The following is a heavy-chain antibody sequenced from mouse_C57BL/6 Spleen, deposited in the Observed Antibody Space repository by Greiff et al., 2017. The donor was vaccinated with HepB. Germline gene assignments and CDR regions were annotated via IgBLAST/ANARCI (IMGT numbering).Heavy chain of an antibody. D-gene: IGHD1-1*01. J-gene: IGHJ1*03. V-gene: IGHV5-17*01. CDR3: ARDFTTVVARYFDV. CDR2: ISSGSSTI. CDR1: GFTFSDYG. Sequence: DVMLVESGGGLVKPGGSLKLSCAASGFTFSDYGMHWVRQAPEKGLEWVAYISSGSSTIYYADTVKGRFTISRDNAKNTLFLQMTSLRSEDTAMYYCARDFTTVVARYFDVWGTGTTVTVSS.